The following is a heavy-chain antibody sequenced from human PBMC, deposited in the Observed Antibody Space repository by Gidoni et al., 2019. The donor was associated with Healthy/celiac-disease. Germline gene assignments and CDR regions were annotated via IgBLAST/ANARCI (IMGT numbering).Heavy chain of an antibody. CDR3: AKGGDCSSTSCYIVAAAGIPQGYGMDV. CDR2: IRCRGGST. V-gene: IGHV3-23*01. D-gene: IGHD2-2*02. CDR1: GFTFSSHA. Sequence: EVQLLESGGGLVQPGGSLRLSCAAPGFTFSSHAMCWVRTAPGKGRGWVSAIRCRGGSTYYADSVKGRFTISRDNSKNTLYLQMNSLRAEDTAVYYCAKGGDCSSTSCYIVAAAGIPQGYGMDVWGQGTTVTVSS. J-gene: IGHJ6*02.